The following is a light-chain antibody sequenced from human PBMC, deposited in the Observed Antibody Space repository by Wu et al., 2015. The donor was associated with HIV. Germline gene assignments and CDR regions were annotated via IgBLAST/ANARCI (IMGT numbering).Light chain of an antibody. CDR1: QSISSW. V-gene: IGKV1-5*03. J-gene: IGKJ1*01. CDR3: QQYDSYSRM. Sequence: DIQMTQSPSTLSASVGDRVTITCRASQSISSWLAWYQQKPGKAPKLLIYRASSLETGVPSRFSGSGSGTEFTLTISSLQPDDFATYYCQQYDSYSRMFGPGTKVEIK. CDR2: RAS.